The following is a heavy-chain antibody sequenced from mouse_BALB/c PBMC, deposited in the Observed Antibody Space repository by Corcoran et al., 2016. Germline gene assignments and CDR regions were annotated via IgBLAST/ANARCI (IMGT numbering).Heavy chain of an antibody. CDR3: ARGGDGYFVPFAY. Sequence: LVKTGTSVKISCKASGYSFTGYYMHWVKQSQGKSLEWSGYISCYNGAITYNQKFKGKATFTVDTSSSTAYMQFNSLTSEDSAVYYCARGGDGYFVPFAYWGQGTLVTVSA. D-gene: IGHD2-3*01. J-gene: IGHJ3*01. V-gene: IGHV1S34*01. CDR2: ISCYNGAI. CDR1: GYSFTGYY.